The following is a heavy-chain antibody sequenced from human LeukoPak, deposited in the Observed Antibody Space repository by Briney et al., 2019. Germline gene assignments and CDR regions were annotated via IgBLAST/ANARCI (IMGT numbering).Heavy chain of an antibody. D-gene: IGHD3-10*01. CDR3: ARILRYYYGSGNWFDP. CDR2: MFHSGST. Sequence: PSETLSLTCTVSGYSISSGYYWGWIRQPPGKGLEWIGSMFHSGSTYYNPSLKSRVTISVDTSKNQFSLKLSSVTAADTAVYYCARILRYYYGSGNWFDPWGQGTLVTVSS. J-gene: IGHJ5*02. V-gene: IGHV4-38-2*02. CDR1: GYSISSGYY.